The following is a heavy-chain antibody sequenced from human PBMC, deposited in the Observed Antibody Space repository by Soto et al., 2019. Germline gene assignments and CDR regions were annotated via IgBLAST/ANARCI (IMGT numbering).Heavy chain of an antibody. J-gene: IGHJ4*02. CDR2: ISYDGSNK. D-gene: IGHD3-22*01. CDR3: ARVRRTMIVSPLDY. V-gene: IGHV3-30-3*01. CDR1: GFTFSSYA. Sequence: QVQLVESGGGVVQPGRSLRLSCAASGFTFSSYAMHWVRQAPGKGLEWVAVISYDGSNKYYADSVKGRFTISRDNSKNTLYMQMNRLRAEDTAVYYCARVRRTMIVSPLDYWGQGTLVTVSS.